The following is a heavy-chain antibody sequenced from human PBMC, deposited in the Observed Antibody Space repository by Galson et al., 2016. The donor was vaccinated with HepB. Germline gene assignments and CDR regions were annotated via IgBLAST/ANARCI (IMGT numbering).Heavy chain of an antibody. Sequence: TLSLTCTVSGVSISSGDYYWSWIRQPPGKGLEWIAYIYNGENTYYNPSLEGRATISADTSKNQFSLNLDSISASDTAVYFCAGSPPGYYDKTGYDFWGQGTLVTVSS. D-gene: IGHD3-16*01. J-gene: IGHJ4*02. CDR1: GVSISSGDYY. V-gene: IGHV4-30-4*01. CDR2: IYNGENT. CDR3: AGSPPGYYDKTGYDF.